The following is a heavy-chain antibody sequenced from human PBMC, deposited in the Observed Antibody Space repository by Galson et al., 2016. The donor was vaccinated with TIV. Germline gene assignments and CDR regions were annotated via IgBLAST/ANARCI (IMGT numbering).Heavy chain of an antibody. CDR2: INPKSGDT. Sequence: SVKVSCKASGYTFTDYYIHWVRQAPGQGLEWMGWINPKSGDTKYAQKFEGRVTMTRDTSISTVFMELSSLIYDNTAVFYCVRERHMDYWGQGTLVTVSS. V-gene: IGHV1-2*02. CDR3: VRERHMDY. CDR1: GYTFTDYY. J-gene: IGHJ4*02.